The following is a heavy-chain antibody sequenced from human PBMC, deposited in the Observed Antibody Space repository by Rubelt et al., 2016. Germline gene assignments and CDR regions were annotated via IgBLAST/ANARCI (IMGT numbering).Heavy chain of an antibody. CDR1: GDSISSRY. CDR2: MSYGGGA. Sequence: QVQLQESGPELVKPPETLSLTCTVSGDSISSRYWSWLRQPPGKGLEWIGYMSYGGGANYNPSLKSRVIISIDTRKHKFSRRRRPVTAADTAMYYCARDRLGGASDAFDFWGQGTVVTVSS. D-gene: IGHD1-26*01. V-gene: IGHV4-59*11. J-gene: IGHJ3*01. CDR3: ARDRLGGASDAFDF.